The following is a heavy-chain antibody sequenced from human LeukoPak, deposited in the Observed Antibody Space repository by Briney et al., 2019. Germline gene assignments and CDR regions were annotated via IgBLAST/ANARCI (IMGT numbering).Heavy chain of an antibody. V-gene: IGHV3-7*01. CDR3: ARWNHGLHWFDP. J-gene: IGHJ5*02. CDR2: IREDGSEK. D-gene: IGHD1-14*01. Sequence: GGSLRLSCAASGVTFSSYWMSWVRQAPGKGLEWVANIREDGSEKYYVDSVKGRFTISRDNAKNSLYLQMNSLRAEDTAVYYCARWNHGLHWFDPWGQGTLVTVSS. CDR1: GVTFSSYW.